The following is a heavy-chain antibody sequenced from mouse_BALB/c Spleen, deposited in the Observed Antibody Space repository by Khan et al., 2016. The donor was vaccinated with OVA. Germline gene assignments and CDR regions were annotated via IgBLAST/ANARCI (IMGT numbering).Heavy chain of an antibody. V-gene: IGHV5-6*01. D-gene: IGHD1-1*01. Sequence: VQLKQSGGDLVKPGGSLKLSCAASGFTFSTYVLSWVRQTPDKRLEWVATVCTGCGYPYYPYSVTGRFTISRDNAKNTLYLQMSGLKSEDTAMVYCTRRADYYASEGFAYWGQGTLVTVSA. CDR3: TRRADYYASEGFAY. CDR2: VCTGCGYP. J-gene: IGHJ3*01. CDR1: GFTFSTYV.